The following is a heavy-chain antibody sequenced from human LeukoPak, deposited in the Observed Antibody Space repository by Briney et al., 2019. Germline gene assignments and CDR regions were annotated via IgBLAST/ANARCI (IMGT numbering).Heavy chain of an antibody. D-gene: IGHD6-19*01. CDR2: INSRSSTI. Sequence: GGSLRLSCAASGFTFSSYSMNWVRQAPGKGLEWVSYINSRSSTIYYADSVKGRFTISRDNAKNSLYLQMNSLRTEDTAVYYCAKDIRRYSSDWLHNPFDYWGQGTLVTVSS. CDR3: AKDIRRYSSDWLHNPFDY. J-gene: IGHJ4*02. V-gene: IGHV3-48*01. CDR1: GFTFSSYS.